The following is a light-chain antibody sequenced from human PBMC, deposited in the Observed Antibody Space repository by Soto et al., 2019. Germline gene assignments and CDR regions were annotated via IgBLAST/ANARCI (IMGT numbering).Light chain of an antibody. Sequence: QSVLTQPASVSGSPGQSITISCTGTTSDVGSYDLVSWYQQHPGKAPKIMIYEVSKRPSGDSNRLSGSKSGNTASLTISGLQAEVEADYYCCSYAGGRGPDVFGTGTKVTV. J-gene: IGLJ1*01. CDR2: EVS. CDR1: TSDVGSYDL. CDR3: CSYAGGRGPDV. V-gene: IGLV2-23*02.